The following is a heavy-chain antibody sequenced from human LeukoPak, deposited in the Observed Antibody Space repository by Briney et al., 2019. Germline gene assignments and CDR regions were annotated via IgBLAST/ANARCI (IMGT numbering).Heavy chain of an antibody. CDR3: ARHHSSAYPFDY. D-gene: IGHD3-22*01. CDR2: VSNSGTT. CDR1: GGSISHYY. J-gene: IGHJ4*02. Sequence: PSETLSLTCTVSGGSISHYYWSWIRQSPGKGLEWIGYVSNSGTTNYRPSLRGQVTVSVDTSQNRVSLKLTPMTAADTGLYYCARHHSSAYPFDYWGQGTLVTVSS. V-gene: IGHV4-59*08.